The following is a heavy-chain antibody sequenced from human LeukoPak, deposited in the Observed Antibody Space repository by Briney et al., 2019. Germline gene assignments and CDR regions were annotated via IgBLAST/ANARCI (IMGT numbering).Heavy chain of an antibody. D-gene: IGHD3-10*01. Sequence: GGSLRLSCAASGFTFSNAWMSWVRQAPGKGLEWVGRIKSKTDGGTTDYAAPVKGRFTISRDDSKDTLYLQMNSLKTEDTAVYYCTTASSGKYYYSYYFMDVWGKGTTVTVSS. J-gene: IGHJ6*03. CDR3: TTASSGKYYYSYYFMDV. CDR2: IKSKTDGGTT. CDR1: GFTFSNAW. V-gene: IGHV3-15*05.